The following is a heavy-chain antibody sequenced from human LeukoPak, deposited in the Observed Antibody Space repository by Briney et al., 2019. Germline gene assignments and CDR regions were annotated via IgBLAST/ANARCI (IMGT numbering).Heavy chain of an antibody. CDR2: ISYDGSNK. J-gene: IGHJ3*01. Sequence: GGSLRLSCAASGFTFSSYAMHWVRQAPGKGLEWVAVISYDGSNKYYADSVRGRFTISRDNSKNTLSLQMNSLRVEDTALYYCAKDLPVDLWGQGTMVTVSS. V-gene: IGHV3-30*04. CDR1: GFTFSSYA. CDR3: AKDLPVDL.